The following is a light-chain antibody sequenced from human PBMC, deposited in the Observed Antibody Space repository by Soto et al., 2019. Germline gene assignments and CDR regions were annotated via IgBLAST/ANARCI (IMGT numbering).Light chain of an antibody. J-gene: IGKJ3*01. Sequence: QLTQSPSSLSASVGDRVTITCRASQGIGTYLAWYQQKPGKAPNLLIYGASTLQSGVPSRFSGSGSGTDFTLSITSLQPEDFATYYCQQVDGYVTFGPGTKVDIK. CDR2: GAS. CDR1: QGIGTY. V-gene: IGKV1-9*01. CDR3: QQVDGYVT.